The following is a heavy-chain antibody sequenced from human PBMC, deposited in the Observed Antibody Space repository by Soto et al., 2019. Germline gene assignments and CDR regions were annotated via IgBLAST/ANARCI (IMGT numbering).Heavy chain of an antibody. Sequence: QVQLQESGPGLVEPSETLSLTCAVSGGSISETYWWSWVRQPPGKGLEWIGEISHRGTPHYNPSLWSRVTMSTDTSRNQISLTLMSVTAADSASYYCASHIAVAGTRGFDYWGQGTLVTVSS. CDR1: GGSISETYW. CDR2: ISHRGTP. J-gene: IGHJ4*02. V-gene: IGHV4-4*02. CDR3: ASHIAVAGTRGFDY. D-gene: IGHD6-19*01.